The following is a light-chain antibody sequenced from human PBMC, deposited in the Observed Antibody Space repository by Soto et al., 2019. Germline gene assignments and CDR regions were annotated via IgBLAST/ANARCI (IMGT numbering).Light chain of an antibody. J-gene: IGKJ1*01. Sequence: EIVLTQSPGTLSLSPGERATLSCRASQSVSSSYLAWYQQKPGQAPRLLIYGASSRATGIPDRFSGSGSGTDFTLTISGLEPEDFAVYYCQHQRTFGQGTKVEIK. CDR3: QHQRT. V-gene: IGKV3-20*01. CDR1: QSVSSSY. CDR2: GAS.